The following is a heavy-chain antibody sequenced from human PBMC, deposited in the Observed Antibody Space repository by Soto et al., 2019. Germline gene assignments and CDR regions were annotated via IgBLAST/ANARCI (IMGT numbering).Heavy chain of an antibody. J-gene: IGHJ4*02. CDR1: GFTFDDYA. CDR3: AGFESDY. CDR2: ISWNSGSI. Sequence: EVQLVESGGGLVQPGRSLRLSCVASGFTFDDYAMHWVRQAPGKGLEWVSGISWNSGSIGYADSVKGRFTISRDNAKNSLYLQMNSLRAEDTALYYCAGFESDYWGQGTLVTVSS. V-gene: IGHV3-9*01. D-gene: IGHD3-16*01.